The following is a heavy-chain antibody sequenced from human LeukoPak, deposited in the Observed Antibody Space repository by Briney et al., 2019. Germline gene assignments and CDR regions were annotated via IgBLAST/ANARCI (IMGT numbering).Heavy chain of an antibody. CDR1: GFTFSSYS. J-gene: IGHJ6*04. D-gene: IGHD3-10*02. CDR3: AELGITMIGGV. CDR2: ISSSSYI. V-gene: IGHV3-21*01. Sequence: GGSLRLSCAASGFTFSSYSMNWVRQAPGKGLEWVSSISSSSYIYYADSVKGRFTISTDNAKNSMYLQMNSLRAEDTAVYYCAELGITMIGGVWGKGTTVTISS.